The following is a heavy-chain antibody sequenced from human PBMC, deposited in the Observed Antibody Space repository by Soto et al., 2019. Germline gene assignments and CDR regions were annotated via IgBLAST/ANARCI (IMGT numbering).Heavy chain of an antibody. Sequence: PSETLSLTCTVSGGSISSHYWSWIRQPPGKGLEWIGYIYYSGSTNYNPSLKSRVTISGDMSKNQFSLRLKSVTAADTAVYYCAREAADTGKGESYLDYWGQGPLVTASP. D-gene: IGHD1-26*01. J-gene: IGHJ4*02. V-gene: IGHV4-59*11. CDR3: AREAADTGKGESYLDY. CDR1: GGSISSHY. CDR2: IYYSGST.